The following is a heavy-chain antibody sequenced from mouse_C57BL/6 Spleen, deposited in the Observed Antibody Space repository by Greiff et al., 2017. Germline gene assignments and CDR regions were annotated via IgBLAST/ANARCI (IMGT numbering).Heavy chain of an antibody. V-gene: IGHV5-6*01. CDR1: GFTFSSYG. CDR2: IRSGGSYT. CDR3: ARYYDYDLYYFDY. J-gene: IGHJ2*01. Sequence: EVKLVESGGDLVKPGGSLKLSCAASGFTFSSYGMSWVRQTPDKRLEWVATIRSGGSYTYYPDSVKGRFTISRDNAKNTLYLQMSSLKSEDTAMYYCARYYDYDLYYFDYWGQGTTLTVSS. D-gene: IGHD2-4*01.